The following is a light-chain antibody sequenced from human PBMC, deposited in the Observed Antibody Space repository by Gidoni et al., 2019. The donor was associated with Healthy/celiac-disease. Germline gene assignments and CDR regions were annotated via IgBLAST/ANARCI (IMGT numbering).Light chain of an antibody. Sequence: QSVLTQPPSVSGAPGPRVTISCTGSSSNIGAGDAVHWYQQLPGTAPKLLSYGHRHRPSGVPDRFSGSKSGPSASLAITGLQAEDEADYYCQSYDSRLTWVFGGGTKLTVL. V-gene: IGLV1-40*01. J-gene: IGLJ3*02. CDR1: SSNIGAGDA. CDR2: GHR. CDR3: QSYDSRLTWV.